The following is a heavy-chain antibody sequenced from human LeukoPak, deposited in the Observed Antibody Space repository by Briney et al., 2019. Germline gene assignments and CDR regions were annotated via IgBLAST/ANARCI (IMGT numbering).Heavy chain of an antibody. CDR2: INPNSGGT. CDR1: GYTLTGYY. Sequence: VTSVKVSCKASGYTLTGYYMHWVRQAPGQGLEWMGWINPNSGGTNYAQKFQGRVTMTRDTSISTAYMELSRLRSDDTAVYYCARSIAVAGTVADYWGQGTLVTVSS. CDR3: ARSIAVAGTVADY. V-gene: IGHV1-2*02. D-gene: IGHD6-19*01. J-gene: IGHJ4*02.